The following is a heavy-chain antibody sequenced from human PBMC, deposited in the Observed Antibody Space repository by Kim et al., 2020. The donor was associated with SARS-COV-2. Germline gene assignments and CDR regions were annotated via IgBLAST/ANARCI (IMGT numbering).Heavy chain of an antibody. CDR1: GFTFNTYG. Sequence: GGSLRLSCAASGFTFNTYGMHWVRKATGKGLEWVAVVWVDENNKYYGDSVKGRFTISRDNSKKTVYLQMNSLRAEDTAVHDCAKGRQASTLFGDGMDVWGHGTKVTVSS. D-gene: IGHD3-10*02. V-gene: IGHV3-33*06. J-gene: IGHJ6*02. CDR2: VWVDENNK. CDR3: AKGRQASTLFGDGMDV.